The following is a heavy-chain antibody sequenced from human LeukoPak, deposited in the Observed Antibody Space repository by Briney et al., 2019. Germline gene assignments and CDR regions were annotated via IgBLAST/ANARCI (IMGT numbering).Heavy chain of an antibody. J-gene: IGHJ5*02. CDR3: ARGLIAAAGTVIWFDP. CDR2: IYYSGST. Sequence: PGGSLRLSCIASGFTLSTSWMSWIRQPPGKGLEWIGYIYYSGSTNYNPSLKSRVTISVDTSKNQFSLKLSSVTAADTAVYYCARGLIAAAGTVIWFDPWGQGTLVTVSS. CDR1: GFTLSTSW. D-gene: IGHD6-13*01. V-gene: IGHV4-59*01.